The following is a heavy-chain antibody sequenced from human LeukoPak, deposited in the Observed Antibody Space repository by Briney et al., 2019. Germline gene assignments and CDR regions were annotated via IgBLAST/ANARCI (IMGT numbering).Heavy chain of an antibody. CDR1: GGSFSGYY. J-gene: IGHJ4*02. V-gene: IGHV4-34*01. Sequence: SETLSLTCAVYGGSFSGYYWSWIRQPPGKGLEWIGEINHSGSTNYNPSLKSRVTISVDASKNQFSLKLSSVTAADTAVYYCARASVGTGTTYYFDYWGQGTLVTVSS. CDR2: INHSGST. D-gene: IGHD1-7*01. CDR3: ARASVGTGTTYYFDY.